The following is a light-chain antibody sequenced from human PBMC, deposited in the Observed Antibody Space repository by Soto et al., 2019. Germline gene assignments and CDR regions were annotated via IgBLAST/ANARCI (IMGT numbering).Light chain of an antibody. CDR1: QSVSSSY. CDR2: GAS. J-gene: IGKJ5*01. Sequence: EIVLTQSPGTLSLSPGERATLSCRASQSVSSSYLAWYQQKPGQAPRLLIYGASSRATGIPDRFSGSGSGTDFTLIISRPEPEDFAVYYCQQYGSSPRITFGQGTRLEIK. V-gene: IGKV3-20*01. CDR3: QQYGSSPRIT.